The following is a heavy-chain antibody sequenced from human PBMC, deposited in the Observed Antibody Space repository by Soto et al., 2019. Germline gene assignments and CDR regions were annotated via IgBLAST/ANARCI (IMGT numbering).Heavy chain of an antibody. CDR3: AREYCSSTSCYWGFYYYYYGMDV. CDR2: IIPIFGTA. J-gene: IGHJ6*02. V-gene: IGHV1-69*13. D-gene: IGHD2-2*01. Sequence: SVKVSCKASGGTFSSYAISWVRQAPGQGLEWMGGIIPIFGTANYAQKFQGRVTITADESTSTAYMELSSLRSEDTAVYYCAREYCSSTSCYWGFYYYYYGMDVWGQGTTVTVSS. CDR1: GGTFSSYA.